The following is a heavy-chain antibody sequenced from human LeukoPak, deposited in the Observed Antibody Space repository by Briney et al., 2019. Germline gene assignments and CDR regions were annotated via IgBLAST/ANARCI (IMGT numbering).Heavy chain of an antibody. CDR3: ARGPYYYGSGRQNYYYGMDV. CDR2: INHSGST. J-gene: IGHJ6*02. CDR1: GGSFSGYY. V-gene: IGHV4-34*01. D-gene: IGHD3-10*01. Sequence: KSSETLSLTCAVYGGSFSGYYWSWIRQPPGKGLEWIGEINHSGSTNYNPSLKSRVTISVDTSKNQFSLKLSSVTAADTAVYYCARGPYYYGSGRQNYYYGMDVWGQGTTVTASS.